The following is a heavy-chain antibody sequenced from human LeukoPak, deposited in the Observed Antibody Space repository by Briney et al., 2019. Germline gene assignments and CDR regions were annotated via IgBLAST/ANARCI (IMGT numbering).Heavy chain of an antibody. CDR2: ISSSSRYI. CDR3: ARDPRETTGSVY. CDR1: GFTFSSYE. V-gene: IGHV3-21*05. Sequence: GGSLRLSCAASGFTFSSYEMNWVRQAPGKGLEWVSYISSSSRYIYYADSVKGRFTMSRDNAKNSLYLQMNSLRAEDTAVYYCARDPRETTGSVYWGQGTLVTVSS. J-gene: IGHJ4*02. D-gene: IGHD2-8*02.